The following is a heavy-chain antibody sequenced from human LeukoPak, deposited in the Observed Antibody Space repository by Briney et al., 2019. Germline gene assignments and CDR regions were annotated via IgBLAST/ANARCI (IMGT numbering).Heavy chain of an antibody. D-gene: IGHD5-12*01. CDR2: IIPIFGTA. V-gene: IGHV1-69*05. CDR1: GGTFSSYA. Sequence: SVKVSCKASGGTFSSYAISWVRQAPGQGLEWMGRIIPIFGTANYAQKFQGRVTMTRNTSISTAYMEVSSLTSEDTAVYYCARGHGYSDNDPGGFWGQGTLVTVSS. J-gene: IGHJ4*02. CDR3: ARGHGYSDNDPGGF.